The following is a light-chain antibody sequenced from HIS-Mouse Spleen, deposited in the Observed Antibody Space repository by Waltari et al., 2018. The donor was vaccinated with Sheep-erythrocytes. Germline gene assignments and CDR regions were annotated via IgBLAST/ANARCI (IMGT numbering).Light chain of an antibody. Sequence: QSVLTQPPSASGTPGQRVTIPCSGSSSNLGSNTVNFYQQLPGTAPKLLIYSNNQRPSGVPDRFSGSKSGTSASLAISGLQSEDEANYYCAAWDDSLNGPVFGGGTKLTVL. CDR1: SSNLGSNT. J-gene: IGLJ3*02. CDR3: AAWDDSLNGPV. CDR2: SNN. V-gene: IGLV1-44*01.